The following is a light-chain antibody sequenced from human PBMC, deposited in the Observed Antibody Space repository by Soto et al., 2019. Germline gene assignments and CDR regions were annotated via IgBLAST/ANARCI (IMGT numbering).Light chain of an antibody. J-gene: IGKJ2*01. V-gene: IGKV1-12*01. CDR3: QEANTFPVT. Sequence: DIQMTQSPSSVSASVGDRVTITCRASQAISSWLGWYQQKPGKAPNLLIYDACSLQSGVPSRFSGGGSGTDFNLTVTALQPEDCAAYYCQEANTFPVTFGHGTKLEIK. CDR1: QAISSW. CDR2: DAC.